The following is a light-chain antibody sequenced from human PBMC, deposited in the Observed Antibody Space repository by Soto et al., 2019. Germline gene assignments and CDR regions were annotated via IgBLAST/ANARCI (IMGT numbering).Light chain of an antibody. CDR2: WAS. Sequence: DIVMTQSPDSLAVSLGERATINCKSSQSVLYSSNNKNCLAWYQQKAGQPPKLLIYWASTRESGVPDRFSGSGSGTDFTLTISSLQAEDVALYYCQQCYTTPWTFGQGTKVE. CDR3: QQCYTTPWT. CDR1: QSVLYSSNNKNC. J-gene: IGKJ1*01. V-gene: IGKV4-1*01.